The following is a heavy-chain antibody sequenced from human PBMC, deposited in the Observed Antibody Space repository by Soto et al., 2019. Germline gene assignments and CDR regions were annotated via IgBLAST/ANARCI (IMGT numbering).Heavy chain of an antibody. CDR3: AREDWNDGHYCGMGV. CDR2: IWHDGSNK. V-gene: IGHV3-33*01. D-gene: IGHD1-1*01. J-gene: IGHJ6*02. Sequence: QVPVVESGGGVVQPGRSLRLSCAASGFTFSSYTMYWVRQAPGKGLEGVAVIWHDGSNKYYVDSVKGRFTISRDNSKNTLHLQMNSLRAEDTAVYYCAREDWNDGHYCGMGVWGQGTTVTVSS. CDR1: GFTFSSYT.